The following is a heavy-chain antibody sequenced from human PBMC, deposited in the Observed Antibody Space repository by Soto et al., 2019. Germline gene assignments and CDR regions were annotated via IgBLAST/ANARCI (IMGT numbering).Heavy chain of an antibody. CDR3: ARDQVDFWSGSYYSYYGMDV. D-gene: IGHD3-3*01. V-gene: IGHV3-53*01. Sequence: GGSLRLSCAASGFTVSSNCMNWVRQAPGKXLXWVSVIYRGGSKYYADSVKARFTIHRDNSKNTLYLQMNSLRAQETAVYYCARDQVDFWSGSYYSYYGMDVWGQGTTVTVSS. J-gene: IGHJ6*02. CDR2: IYRGGSK. CDR1: GFTVSSNC.